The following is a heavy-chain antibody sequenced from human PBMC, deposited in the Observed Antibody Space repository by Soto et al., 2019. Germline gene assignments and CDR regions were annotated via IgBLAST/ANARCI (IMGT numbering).Heavy chain of an antibody. J-gene: IGHJ4*02. Sequence: QVQLQQWGAGLLKPSETLSLTCAVYGGSFSGYYWSWIRQPPGKGLEWIGEINHSGSTNYNPSLKSRVTISVDTSKNQFSLKLSSVTAADTAVYYCARGQSSLLLDCWGQGSPVTVSS. D-gene: IGHD2-8*02. V-gene: IGHV4-34*01. CDR3: ARGQSSLLLDC. CDR1: GGSFSGYY. CDR2: INHSGST.